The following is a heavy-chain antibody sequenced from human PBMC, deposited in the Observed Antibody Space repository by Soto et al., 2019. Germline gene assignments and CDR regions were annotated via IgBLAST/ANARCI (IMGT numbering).Heavy chain of an antibody. Sequence: EVQLVESGGGLVQPGGSLRLSCVASGFTVTEIYMNWVRQAPGKGLDWVSVIYNEFTDYADSVRGRFSISTDSSKNALYIQMNSLRAEDSAVYDCVREPRYCSGGSCSIMGDAFDIWGQGTMVTVSS. CDR3: VREPRYCSGGSCSIMGDAFDI. J-gene: IGHJ3*02. D-gene: IGHD2-15*01. CDR1: GFTVTEIY. CDR2: IYNEFT. V-gene: IGHV3-66*01.